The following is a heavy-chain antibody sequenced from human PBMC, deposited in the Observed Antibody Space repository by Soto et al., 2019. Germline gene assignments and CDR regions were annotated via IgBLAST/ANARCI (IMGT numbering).Heavy chain of an antibody. Sequence: QVQLVQSGAEVKKPGSSVKVSCKASGGTFSSYSISWVRQAPGQGLEWMGRITPILGIANYAPKCQGRVTIRSEDTAVYYCASAGYTRVVVAATSGWYYYYGMDVWGQGTTVTVSS. D-gene: IGHD2-15*01. CDR3: YYYYGMDV. CDR1: GGTFSSYS. CDR2: ITPILGIA. V-gene: IGHV1-69*02. J-gene: IGHJ6*02.